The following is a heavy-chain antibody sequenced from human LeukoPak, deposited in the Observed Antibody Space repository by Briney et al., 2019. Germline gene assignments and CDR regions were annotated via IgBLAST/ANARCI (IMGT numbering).Heavy chain of an antibody. J-gene: IGHJ6*02. CDR1: GYTFTSYG. V-gene: IGHV1-18*01. CDR3: ARERLYYNYYYGMDV. CDR2: ISAYNGNT. Sequence: ASVKVSCKASGYTFTSYGISWVRQAPGQGLEWMGWISAYNGNTNYAQKLQGRVTMTTDTSTSTAYMELRSLRSDDTAVYYCARERLYYNYYYGMDVWGQGTTVTVSS. D-gene: IGHD1-26*01.